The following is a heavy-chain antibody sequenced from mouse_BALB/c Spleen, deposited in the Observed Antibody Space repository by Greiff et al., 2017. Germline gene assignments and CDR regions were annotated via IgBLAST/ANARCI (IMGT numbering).Heavy chain of an antibody. V-gene: IGHV1-4*01. J-gene: IGHJ2*01. CDR3: ARAGYDEYYFDY. CDR2: INPSSGYT. CDR1: GYTFTSYT. Sequence: QVQLQQSGAELARPGASVKMSCKASGYTFTSYTMHWVKQRPGQGLEWIGYINPSSGYTNYNQKFKDKATLTADKSSSTAYMQLSSLTSEDSAVYYCARAGYDEYYFDYWGQGTTLTVSS. D-gene: IGHD2-2*01.